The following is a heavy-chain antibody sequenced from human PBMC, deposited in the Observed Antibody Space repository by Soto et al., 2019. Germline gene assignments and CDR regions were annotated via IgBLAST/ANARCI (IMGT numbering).Heavy chain of an antibody. CDR3: ARGTPFKATVTLGY. V-gene: IGHV7-4-1*01. Sequence: QVQLVQSGSELKKPGASVKVSCKASGYTFTSYAMNWVRQAPGQGLEWMGWINTNTGNPTYAQGFTGRFVFSLDTPVRTAYLQSCSLKAEDTAVYYCARGTPFKATVTLGYWGQGTLVTVSS. CDR2: INTNTGNP. D-gene: IGHD4-4*01. J-gene: IGHJ4*02. CDR1: GYTFTSYA.